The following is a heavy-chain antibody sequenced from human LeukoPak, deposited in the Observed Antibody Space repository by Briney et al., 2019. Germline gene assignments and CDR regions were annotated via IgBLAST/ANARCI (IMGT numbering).Heavy chain of an antibody. V-gene: IGHV3-48*01. CDR3: ARATSSPDY. CDR2: ISSSSSTI. D-gene: IGHD4-11*01. CDR1: GFTFGSYS. Sequence: PGGSLRLSCAASGFTFGSYSMDWVRQAPGQGLEWVSYISSSSSTIYYADSVKGRFTISRDNAKNSLYLQMNSLRAEDTAVYYCARATSSPDYWGQGTLVTVSS. J-gene: IGHJ4*02.